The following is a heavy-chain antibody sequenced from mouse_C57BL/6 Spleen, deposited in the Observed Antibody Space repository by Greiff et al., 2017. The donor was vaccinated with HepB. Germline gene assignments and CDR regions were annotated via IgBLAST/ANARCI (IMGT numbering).Heavy chain of an antibody. D-gene: IGHD1-1*01. CDR1: GYTLTSYG. J-gene: IGHJ1*03. CDR2: IYPRSGNT. Sequence: QVQLQQSGAELARPGASVKLSCKASGYTLTSYGISWVKQRTGQGLEWIGEIYPRSGNTYYNEKFKGKATLTADKSSSTAYMELRSLTSEDSAVYFWARETTVLAGGVSSYWYFDVWGTGTTVTVSS. CDR3: ARETTVLAGGVSSYWYFDV. V-gene: IGHV1-81*01.